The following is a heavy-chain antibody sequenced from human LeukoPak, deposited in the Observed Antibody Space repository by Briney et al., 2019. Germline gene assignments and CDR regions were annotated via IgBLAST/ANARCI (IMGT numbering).Heavy chain of an antibody. Sequence: SETLSLTCAVSGYSISSGYYWGWIRQPPGKGLEWIGSIYHSGSTYYNPSLKSRVTISVDTSKNQFSLKLSSVTAADTAVYYCARHGRQTSFGYWGQGTLVTVSS. J-gene: IGHJ4*02. CDR3: ARHGRQTSFGY. D-gene: IGHD6-25*01. CDR1: GYSISSGYY. CDR2: IYHSGST. V-gene: IGHV4-38-2*01.